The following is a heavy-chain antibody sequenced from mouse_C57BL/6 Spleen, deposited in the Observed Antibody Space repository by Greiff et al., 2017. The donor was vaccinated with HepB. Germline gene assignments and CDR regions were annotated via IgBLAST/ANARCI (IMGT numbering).Heavy chain of an antibody. D-gene: IGHD1-1*01. CDR3: ARDRAYGSRRYFDG. CDR2: ISDGGSYT. CDR1: GFTFSSYA. Sequence: DVQLVESGGGLVKPGGSLKLSCAASGFTFSSYAMSWVRQTPEKRLEWVATISDGGSYTYYPDNVKGRFTISRDNANNNLYLQMSHLKSEDTAMYYCARDRAYGSRRYFDGWGTGTTVTVSS. J-gene: IGHJ1*03. V-gene: IGHV5-4*01.